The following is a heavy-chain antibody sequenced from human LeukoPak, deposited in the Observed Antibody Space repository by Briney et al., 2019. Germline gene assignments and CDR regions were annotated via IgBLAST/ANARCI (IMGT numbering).Heavy chain of an antibody. J-gene: IGHJ3*02. V-gene: IGHV1-2*02. CDR3: ARGAYDYVWGTDRYTGDAFDI. Sequence: ASVKVSCKASGYTFTGYYMHWVRQAPGQGLEWMGWINPNSGGTNYAQKFQGRVTVTRDTSISTAYMDLSRLRSDDTAVYYCARGAYDYVWGTDRYTGDAFDIWSQGTMVTVSS. D-gene: IGHD3-16*02. CDR2: INPNSGGT. CDR1: GYTFTGYY.